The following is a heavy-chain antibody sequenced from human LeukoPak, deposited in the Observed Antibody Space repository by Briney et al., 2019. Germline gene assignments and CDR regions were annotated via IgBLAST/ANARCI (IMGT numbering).Heavy chain of an antibody. CDR3: ARALNPLTGTYYFDY. J-gene: IGHJ4*02. Sequence: SGALSLTCTVSGVSINSHYWTWIRQPAGKGLEWIGRIYISGSTDYRPSLKSRVTMAVDTSKNQFPMRLNSVTAADTAVYYCARALNPLTGTYYFDYWGQGTLVTV. CDR1: GVSINSHY. CDR2: IYISGST. V-gene: IGHV4-4*07.